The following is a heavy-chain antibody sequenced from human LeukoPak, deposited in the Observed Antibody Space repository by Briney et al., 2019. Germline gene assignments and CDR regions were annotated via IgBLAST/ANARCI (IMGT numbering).Heavy chain of an antibody. V-gene: IGHV3-23*01. J-gene: IGHJ6*03. CDR2: ISGGGVST. D-gene: IGHD6-13*01. CDR3: ARDCGYSSSWYYYYMDV. CDR1: GFTFSSFP. Sequence: PGGSLRLSCAASGFTFSSFPMSWVRQAPGKGLEWVSVISGGGVSTYYADSVKGRFTISRDNAKNSLYLQMNSLRAEDTAVYYCARDCGYSSSWYYYYMDVWGKGTTVTISS.